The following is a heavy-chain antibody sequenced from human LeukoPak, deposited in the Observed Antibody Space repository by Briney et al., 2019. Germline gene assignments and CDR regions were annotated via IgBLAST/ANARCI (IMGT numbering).Heavy chain of an antibody. CDR1: GGSISSYY. J-gene: IGHJ6*02. V-gene: IGHV4-59*01. Sequence: SETLSLTCTVSGGSISSYYWSWIRQPPGKGLEWIGYIYYSGSTNYNPSLKSRVTISVDTSKNQFSLKLSSVTAADTAVYYCARVRGYSYGYGMDVWGQGTTVTLSS. CDR2: IYYSGST. D-gene: IGHD5-18*01. CDR3: ARVRGYSYGYGMDV.